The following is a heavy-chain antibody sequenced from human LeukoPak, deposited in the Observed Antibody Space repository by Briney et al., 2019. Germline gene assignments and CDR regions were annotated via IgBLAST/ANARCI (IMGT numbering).Heavy chain of an antibody. V-gene: IGHV1-46*01. J-gene: IGHJ3*02. CDR2: LNPSGGTT. D-gene: IGHD2-8*01. CDR3: ARQRGGQYEDAFDI. Sequence: ASVKVSCKASGYTFTSSYIHWVRQAPGPGLEWMGILNPSGGTTIYAQKFQARVTMTRDTSTSTVYMELSSLRSEDTAVYYCARQRGGQYEDAFDIWGQGTVVTVSS. CDR1: GYTFTSSY.